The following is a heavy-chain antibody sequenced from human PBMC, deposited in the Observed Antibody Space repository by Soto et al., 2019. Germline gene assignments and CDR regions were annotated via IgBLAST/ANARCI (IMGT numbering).Heavy chain of an antibody. CDR3: ARAAGSVVRGLYSMDV. Sequence: EVQLVESGGGLVQPGGSLRLSCAASGFSFGGHEMNWVRQVPGKGLEWISYISTSGSTIDYADSVKGRFTISRDNAKDSLYMHMNSLRVEDTAVYYCARAAGSVVRGLYSMDVWGQGNTFAVCS. J-gene: IGHJ6*02. CDR2: ISTSGSTI. V-gene: IGHV3-48*03. CDR1: GFSFGGHE. D-gene: IGHD3-10*01.